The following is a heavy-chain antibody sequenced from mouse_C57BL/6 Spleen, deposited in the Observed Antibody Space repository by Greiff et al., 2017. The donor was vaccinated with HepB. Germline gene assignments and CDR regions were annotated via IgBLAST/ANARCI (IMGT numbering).Heavy chain of an antibody. Sequence: VKLMESGAELVRPGASVTLSCKASGYTFTDYEMHWVKQTPVHGLEWIGAIDPETGGTAYNQKFKGKAILTADKSSSTAYMELRSLTSEDSAVYYCTRWGDYDDSWGQGTTLTVSS. D-gene: IGHD2-4*01. CDR2: IDPETGGT. CDR3: TRWGDYDDS. V-gene: IGHV1-15*01. J-gene: IGHJ2*01. CDR1: GYTFTDYE.